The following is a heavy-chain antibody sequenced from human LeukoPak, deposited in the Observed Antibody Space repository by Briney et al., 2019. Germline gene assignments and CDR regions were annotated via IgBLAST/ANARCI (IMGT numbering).Heavy chain of an antibody. CDR1: GFTFREYS. Sequence: GGSLRLSCAASGFTFREYSMSWVRQAPGKGLEWVSNIRSNGGDSYYTDSVKGRFTISRDNSKNTLYLEMNSLRAEDTAVYYCAKGGYTTWFDPWGQGTLVTVSS. D-gene: IGHD2-15*01. V-gene: IGHV3-23*01. CDR3: AKGGYTTWFDP. CDR2: IRSNGGDS. J-gene: IGHJ5*02.